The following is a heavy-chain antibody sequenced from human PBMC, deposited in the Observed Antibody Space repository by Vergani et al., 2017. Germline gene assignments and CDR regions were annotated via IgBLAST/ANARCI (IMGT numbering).Heavy chain of an antibody. CDR1: GGTFSSYA. CDR2: IIPIFGTA. Sequence: QVQLVQSGAEVKKPGSSVKVSCKASGGTFSSYAISWVRQAPGQGLEWMGGIIPIFGTANDAQKFQGRVTITADESTSTAYMELSSLRSEDTAVYYCARDLDYYDSSGYQGSPSYYYDDGMDVWGQGTTVTVSS. V-gene: IGHV1-69*12. J-gene: IGHJ6*02. CDR3: ARDLDYYDSSGYQGSPSYYYDDGMDV. D-gene: IGHD3-22*01.